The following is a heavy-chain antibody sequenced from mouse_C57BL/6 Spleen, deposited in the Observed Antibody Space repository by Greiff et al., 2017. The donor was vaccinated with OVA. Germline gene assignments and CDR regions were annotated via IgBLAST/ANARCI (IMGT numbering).Heavy chain of an antibody. CDR1: GYSFTDYI. V-gene: IGHV1-39*01. Sequence: LVKPGASVKISCQASGYSFTDYIMNWVKQSNGKSLEWIGVINPNYGTTSYNQKFKGKATLTVDQSSSTAYMQLNSLTSEDSAVYYCARSGDYDDEAYAMDYWGQGTSVTVSS. CDR2: INPNYGTT. CDR3: ARSGDYDDEAYAMDY. D-gene: IGHD2-4*01. J-gene: IGHJ4*01.